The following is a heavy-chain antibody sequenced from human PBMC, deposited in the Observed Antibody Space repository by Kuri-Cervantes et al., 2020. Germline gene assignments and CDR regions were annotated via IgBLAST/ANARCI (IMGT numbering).Heavy chain of an antibody. Sequence: GGSLRLSCIASAFIFSSYWMSWVRQAPGKGLECVANIKPDGSEKNYVDSVKGRFTISRDNAKNSLYLQMNSLRAEDTAVYYCARDLSGSYYYYYYYGMDVWGQGTTVTVSS. CDR3: ARDLSGSYYYYYYYGMDV. J-gene: IGHJ6*02. D-gene: IGHD3-10*01. CDR2: IKPDGSEK. V-gene: IGHV3-7*01. CDR1: AFIFSSYW.